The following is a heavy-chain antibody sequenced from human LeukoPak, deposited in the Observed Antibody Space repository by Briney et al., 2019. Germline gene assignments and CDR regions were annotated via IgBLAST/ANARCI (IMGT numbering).Heavy chain of an antibody. CDR2: ISGSGGST. CDR3: AKDRYSYGYVYYYMDV. V-gene: IGHV3-23*01. Sequence: PGGSLRLSCAASGFTFSSYAMSWVRQAPGKVLEWVSAISGSGGSTYYADSVKGRFTISRDNSKNTLYLQMNSLRAEDTAVYYCAKDRYSYGYVYYYMDVWGKGTTVTVSS. J-gene: IGHJ6*03. D-gene: IGHD5-18*01. CDR1: GFTFSSYA.